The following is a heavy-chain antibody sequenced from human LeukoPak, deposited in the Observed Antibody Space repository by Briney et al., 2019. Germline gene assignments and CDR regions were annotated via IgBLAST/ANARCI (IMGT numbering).Heavy chain of an antibody. Sequence: SETLSLTCTVSGGSISSGSSFWGWIRQPPGKGLEWIGNINYSWKTYYNPSLKSRVTISADTSKNQFSLRMSSVTAADTAVYYCARDSRTVGATTIDYWGQGTLVTVSS. CDR2: INYSWKT. V-gene: IGHV4-39*07. J-gene: IGHJ4*02. D-gene: IGHD1-26*01. CDR3: ARDSRTVGATTIDY. CDR1: GGSISSGSSF.